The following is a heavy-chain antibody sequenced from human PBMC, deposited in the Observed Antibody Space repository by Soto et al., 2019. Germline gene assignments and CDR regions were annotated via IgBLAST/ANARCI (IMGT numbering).Heavy chain of an antibody. CDR1: GGSISSGYYY. V-gene: IGHV4-30-4*01. J-gene: IGHJ5*02. CDR2: IYYSGST. D-gene: IGHD6-19*01. Sequence: SETLSLTCTVSGGSISSGYYYWSWIRQPPGKGLEWIGSIYYSGSTYYNPSLKSRVTISVDTSKNQFSLKLNSVTAADTAVYYCARDISGFSNWFDPWGQGTLVTVSS. CDR3: ARDISGFSNWFDP.